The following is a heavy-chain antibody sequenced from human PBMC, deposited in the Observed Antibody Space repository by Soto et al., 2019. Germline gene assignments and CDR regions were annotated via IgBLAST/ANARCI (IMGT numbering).Heavy chain of an antibody. Sequence: QVQLVQYGTGVKKPGASVKVSCRASGYTFTSYGVTWVRQAPGQGLEWMWWISPCNGNTNYAQKFQGRVTMTTDTSKSTAYIELRGLRSDAPAVYYCARGRLKYFDDWGQGALVTVTS. CDR1: GYTFTSYG. J-gene: IGHJ4*02. V-gene: IGHV1-18*01. CDR3: ARGRLKYFDD. CDR2: ISPCNGNT.